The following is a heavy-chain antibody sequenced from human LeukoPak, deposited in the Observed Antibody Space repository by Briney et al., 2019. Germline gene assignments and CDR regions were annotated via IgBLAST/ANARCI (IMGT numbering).Heavy chain of an antibody. J-gene: IGHJ4*02. CDR2: INPNSGGT. V-gene: IGHV1-2*02. CDR3: ARGRVNSWYTDFDY. D-gene: IGHD6-13*01. CDR1: GYTFTGYY. Sequence: ASVTVSCKASGYTFTGYYMHWVRQAPGQGLEWMGWINPNSGGTNYAQKFQGRVTMTRDTSISTAYMELSRLRSDDTAVYYCARGRVNSWYTDFDYWGQGTLVTVSS.